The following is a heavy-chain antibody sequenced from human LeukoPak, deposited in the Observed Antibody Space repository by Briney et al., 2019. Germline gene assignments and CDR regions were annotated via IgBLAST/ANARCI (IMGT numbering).Heavy chain of an antibody. CDR3: ARDPVAAAGLYYYYYYYMDV. V-gene: IGHV1-18*01. CDR2: ISAYNGST. CDR1: GYTFTSYG. D-gene: IGHD6-13*01. J-gene: IGHJ6*03. Sequence: ASVKVSCKASGYTFTSYGIGWVRQAPGQGLEWMGWISAYNGSTNYAQKLQGRVTMTTDTSTSTAYMELRSLRPDDTAVYYCARDPVAAAGLYYYYYYYMDVWGKGTTVTISS.